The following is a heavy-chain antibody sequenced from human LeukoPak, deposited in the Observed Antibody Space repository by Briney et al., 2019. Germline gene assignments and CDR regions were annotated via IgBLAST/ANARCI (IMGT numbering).Heavy chain of an antibody. CDR3: ATLLQYQNDY. D-gene: IGHD4-11*01. J-gene: IGHJ4*02. V-gene: IGHV3-30*02. Sequence: PGGSLRLSCAASGFTFSSYGMHWVRQAPGKGLEWVAFIRYDGSNKYYADSVKGRFTISRDNSKNTLYLQMNSLRDEDTAVYYCATLLQYQNDYWGQGTLVTVSS. CDR1: GFTFSSYG. CDR2: IRYDGSNK.